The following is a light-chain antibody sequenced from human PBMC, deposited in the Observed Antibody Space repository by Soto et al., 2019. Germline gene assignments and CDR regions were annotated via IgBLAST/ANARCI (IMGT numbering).Light chain of an antibody. Sequence: DIQMTQSPSTLSASVGDRVTITCRASQSISKWLAWYQQKPGKAPKLLIYKASTLKSGVPSRFSGSGSGTDFTFTISSLQPEDIATYYCQQYDNLPFFGQGTRLEIK. CDR1: QSISKW. CDR2: KAS. V-gene: IGKV1-5*03. J-gene: IGKJ5*01. CDR3: QQYDNLPF.